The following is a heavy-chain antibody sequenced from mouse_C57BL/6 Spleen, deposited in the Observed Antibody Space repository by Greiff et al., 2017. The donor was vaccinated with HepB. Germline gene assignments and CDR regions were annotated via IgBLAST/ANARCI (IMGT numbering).Heavy chain of an antibody. D-gene: IGHD1-1*02. J-gene: IGHJ3*01. CDR1: GFTFSSYA. CDR2: ISSGGDYI. CDR3: TRCLWPAWFAY. V-gene: IGHV5-9-1*02. Sequence: DVHLVESGEGLVKPGGSLKLSCAASGFTFSSYAMSWVRQTPEKRLEWVAYISSGGDYIYYADTVKGRFTISRDNARNTLYLQMSSLKSEDTAMYYCTRCLWPAWFAYWGQGTLVTVSA.